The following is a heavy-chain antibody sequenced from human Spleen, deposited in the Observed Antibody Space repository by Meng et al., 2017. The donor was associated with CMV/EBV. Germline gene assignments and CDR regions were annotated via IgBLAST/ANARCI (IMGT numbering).Heavy chain of an antibody. J-gene: IGHJ4*02. V-gene: IGHV3-11*01. Sequence: CAASGFTFSNYYINWIRQAPGKGLEWLSYISSSGSDIYYVDSVKGRFIVSRDNAKNSVSLQMNNLRAEDTAVYYCARDSGLDSSFDYWGQGALVTVSS. CDR3: ARDSGLDSSFDY. CDR1: GFTFSNYY. CDR2: ISSSGSDI. D-gene: IGHD3-22*01.